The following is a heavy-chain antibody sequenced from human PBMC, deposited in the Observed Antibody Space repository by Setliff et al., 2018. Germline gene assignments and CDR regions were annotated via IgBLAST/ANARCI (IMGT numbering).Heavy chain of an antibody. J-gene: IGHJ5*02. Sequence: RASVKVSCKASGYTFTGYYIHWVRQAPGEGLEWMGCINVNSGDTNYAQKFQGRVIVTRDTSSSTAYMELRSLGPDDTAVYFCARGRIHDSSDYIGNWFDPWGQGTLVTVSS. CDR3: ARGRIHDSSDYIGNWFDP. V-gene: IGHV1-2*02. CDR2: INVNSGDT. CDR1: GYTFTGYY. D-gene: IGHD3-22*01.